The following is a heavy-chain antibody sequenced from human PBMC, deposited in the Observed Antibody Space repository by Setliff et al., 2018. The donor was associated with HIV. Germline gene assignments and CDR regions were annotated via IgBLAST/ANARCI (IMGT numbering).Heavy chain of an antibody. J-gene: IGHJ4*02. V-gene: IGHV4-34*01. CDR1: VGSFSGYY. D-gene: IGHD3-16*02. CDR2: ITHGGST. Sequence: PSETLSLTCAVYVGSFSGYYWSXXREPAGRGLEWIGEITHGGSTNYNPSLKSGVTISVXPXKNQFSLKLSSVTAADTAVYYCARSIVPVARCFSYFEYCGQGTLVTVSS. CDR3: ARSIVPVARCFSYFEY.